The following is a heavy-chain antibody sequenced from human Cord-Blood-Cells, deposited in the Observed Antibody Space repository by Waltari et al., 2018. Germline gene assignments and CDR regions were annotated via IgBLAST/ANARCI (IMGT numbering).Heavy chain of an antibody. V-gene: IGHV1-69*02. D-gene: IGHD4-17*01. CDR1: GGTFSSYT. CDR2: TIPNRGIA. CDR3: ARVNGDYNGFDP. J-gene: IGHJ5*02. Sequence: QVQLVQSGAEVKKPGSSVKVSCKASGGTFSSYTISWVRQAPGQGLEWMGMTIPNRGIANYAQKFQGRVTIAADKSTSTAYMVLSSLRSEDTAVYYCARVNGDYNGFDPGGQGTLVTVSS.